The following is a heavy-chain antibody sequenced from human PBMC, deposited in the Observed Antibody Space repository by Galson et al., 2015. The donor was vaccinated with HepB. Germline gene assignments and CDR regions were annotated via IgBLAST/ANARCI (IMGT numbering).Heavy chain of an antibody. Sequence: LRLSCAASGFTFGSYWMHWVRQVPGKGLVWVSRIDRAGSGTTYADSVKGRFTISRDNSKNTVYLQMNSLRPEDTAVYYCARILYNWNLNYYYGMDVWGQGTTVTVSS. CDR2: IDRAGSGT. CDR1: GFTFGSYW. V-gene: IGHV3-74*01. CDR3: ARILYNWNLNYYYGMDV. D-gene: IGHD1-20*01. J-gene: IGHJ6*02.